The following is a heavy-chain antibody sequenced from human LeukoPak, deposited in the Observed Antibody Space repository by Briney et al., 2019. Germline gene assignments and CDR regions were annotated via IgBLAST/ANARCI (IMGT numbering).Heavy chain of an antibody. CDR2: IYHSGST. Sequence: SETLSLTCAVSGGSISSGGYSWSWIRQPPGKGLEWIGYIYHSGSTYYNPSLKSRVTISVDRSKNQFSLKLSSVTAADTAVYYCARAEEKGNWFDPWGQGTLVTVSS. V-gene: IGHV4-30-2*01. J-gene: IGHJ5*02. CDR1: GGSISSGGYS. CDR3: ARAEEKGNWFDP.